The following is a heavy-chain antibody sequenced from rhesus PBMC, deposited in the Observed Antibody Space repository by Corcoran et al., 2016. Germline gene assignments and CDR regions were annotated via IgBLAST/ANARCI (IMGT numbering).Heavy chain of an antibody. D-gene: IGHD3-3*01. J-gene: IGHJ6*01. Sequence: QVTLKESGPALVKPTQTLTLTCTFSGFSISTTGPGVGWIRQPPGKALKWLANIYWNDRKYYSKSLKSRLTISKDTSKNQVVLTMTNMDPVDTATYYCARMYYNIWTGYSNYGLDSWGQGVVVTVSS. V-gene: IGHV2-95*01. CDR3: ARMYYNIWTGYSNYGLDS. CDR2: IYWNDRK. CDR1: GFSISTTGPG.